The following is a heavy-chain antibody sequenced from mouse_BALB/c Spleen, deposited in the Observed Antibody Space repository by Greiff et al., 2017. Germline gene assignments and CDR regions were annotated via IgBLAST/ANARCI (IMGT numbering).Heavy chain of an antibody. CDR3: ARGVRPYWYFDV. D-gene: IGHD2-14*01. CDR2: ISSGGST. V-gene: IGHV5-6-5*01. CDR1: GFTFSSYA. J-gene: IGHJ1*01. Sequence: DVHLVESGGGLVKPGGSLKLSCAASGFTFSSYAMSWVRQTPEKRLEWVASISSGGSTYYPDSVKGRFTIARDNARNILYLQMSSLRSEDTAMYSCARGVRPYWYFDVWGAGTTVTVSS.